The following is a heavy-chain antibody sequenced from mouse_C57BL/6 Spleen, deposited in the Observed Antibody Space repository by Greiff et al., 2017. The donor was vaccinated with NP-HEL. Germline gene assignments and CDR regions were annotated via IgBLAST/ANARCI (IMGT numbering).Heavy chain of an antibody. V-gene: IGHV1-55*01. CDR3: AKGPELGPYAMDY. CDR2: IYPGSGST. CDR1: GYTFTSYW. J-gene: IGHJ4*01. Sequence: VQLQQSGAELVKPGASVKMSCKASGYTFTSYWITWVKQRPGQGLEWIGDIYPGSGSTNYNEKFKSKAPLTVDTSSSTAYMQLSSLTSEDSAVYYCAKGPELGPYAMDYWGQGTSVTVSS. D-gene: IGHD4-1*01.